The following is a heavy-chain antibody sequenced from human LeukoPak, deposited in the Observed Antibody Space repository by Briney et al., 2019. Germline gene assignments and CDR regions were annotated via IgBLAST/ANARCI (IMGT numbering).Heavy chain of an antibody. D-gene: IGHD3-9*01. Sequence: SETLSLTCTVSGGSISSYYWSWIRQPPGKGLEWIGYIYYSGSTNYNPSLKSRVTMSVDTSKKQFSLKLSSVTAADTAVYYCARDRYDILTGYRYFDYWGQGTLVTVSS. CDR2: IYYSGST. CDR3: ARDRYDILTGYRYFDY. J-gene: IGHJ4*02. V-gene: IGHV4-59*12. CDR1: GGSISSYY.